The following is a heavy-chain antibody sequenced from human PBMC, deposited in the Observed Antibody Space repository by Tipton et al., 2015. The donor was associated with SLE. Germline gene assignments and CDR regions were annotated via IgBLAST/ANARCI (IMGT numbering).Heavy chain of an antibody. D-gene: IGHD6-13*01. CDR3: ARGWGSWPYYFDY. CDR1: GGSISSYY. Sequence: TVSLTCTVSGGSISSYYWSWIRQPPGKGLEWIGYIYYSGSTNYNPSLKSRVTISVDTSKNQFSLKLSSVTAADTAVYYCARGWGSWPYYFDYWGQGTLVTVSS. V-gene: IGHV4-59*01. J-gene: IGHJ4*02. CDR2: IYYSGST.